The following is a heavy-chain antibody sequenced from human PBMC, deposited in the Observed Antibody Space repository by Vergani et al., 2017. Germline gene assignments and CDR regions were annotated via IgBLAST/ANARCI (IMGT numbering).Heavy chain of an antibody. CDR3: AFVVPAASKSGPYFDY. D-gene: IGHD2-2*01. CDR2: IIPIFGTA. J-gene: IGHJ4*02. Sequence: QVQLVQSGAEVKKPGSSVKVSCKASGGTFSSYVIIWVRQAPGQGLEWMGRIIPIFGTASYAQKFQGRVTITADESTSTAYMELSSLRSEDTAVYYCAFVVPAASKSGPYFDYWGQGTLVTVSS. CDR1: GGTFSSYV. V-gene: IGHV1-69*13.